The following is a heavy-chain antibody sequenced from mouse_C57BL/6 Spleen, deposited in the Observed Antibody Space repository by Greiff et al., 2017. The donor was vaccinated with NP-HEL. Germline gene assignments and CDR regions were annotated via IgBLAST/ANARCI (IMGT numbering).Heavy chain of an antibody. J-gene: IGHJ2*01. CDR3: ARSRLDFDY. D-gene: IGHD2-4*01. Sequence: VKLMESGAELARPGASVKLSCKASGYTFTSYGISWVKQRTGQGLEWIGEIYPRSGNTYYNEKFKGKATLTADKSSSTAYMELRSLTSEDSAVYFCARSRLDFDYWGQGTTLTVSS. CDR1: GYTFTSYG. CDR2: IYPRSGNT. V-gene: IGHV1-81*01.